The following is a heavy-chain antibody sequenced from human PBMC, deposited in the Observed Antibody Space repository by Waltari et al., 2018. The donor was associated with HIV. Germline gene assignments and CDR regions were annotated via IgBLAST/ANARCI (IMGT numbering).Heavy chain of an antibody. CDR1: ASSISSNYY. D-gene: IGHD3-22*01. CDR2: SYRTGPT. Sequence: QVQLQESGPRLVKASETLSLNCTVSASSISSNYYWGWIRQPPGKGLQWIGGSYRTGPTYYNPYLKSRVTISADLSKSQFSLKLTSVIAADTAVYYCARDQDYYDSSGYTCYAFDIWGQGTSVTVSS. J-gene: IGHJ3*02. V-gene: IGHV4-38-2*02. CDR3: ARDQDYYDSSGYTCYAFDI.